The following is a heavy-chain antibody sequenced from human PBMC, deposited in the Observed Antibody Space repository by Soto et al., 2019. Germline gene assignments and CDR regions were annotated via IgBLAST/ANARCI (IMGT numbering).Heavy chain of an antibody. V-gene: IGHV5-51*01. CDR3: ARRQGGYCSSTACMGWFDP. D-gene: IGHD2-2*01. CDR2: TYPGDSDT. Sequence: GESLKISCKGSGYSFTSYWIAWVRQMPGKGLEWMGITYPGDSDTRYSPSFQGQVTISADKSISTAYLQWSTLKASDTAMYYCARRQGGYCSSTACMGWFDPWGQGTLVTVSS. J-gene: IGHJ5*02. CDR1: GYSFTSYW.